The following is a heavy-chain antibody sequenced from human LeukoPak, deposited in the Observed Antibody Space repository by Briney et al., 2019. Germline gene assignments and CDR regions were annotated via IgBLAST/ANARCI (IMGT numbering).Heavy chain of an antibody. D-gene: IGHD2-2*02. CDR2: ISYDGSNK. CDR1: GFTFSSYG. Sequence: GGSLRLSFAASGFTFSSYGMHWVRQAPGKGLEWVAVISYDGSNKYYADSVKGRFTISRDNSKNTLYLQMNSLRAEDTAVYYCARRLYCSGTSCYTGPDALDVWGQGTVVTVSS. J-gene: IGHJ3*01. V-gene: IGHV3-30*03. CDR3: ARRLYCSGTSCYTGPDALDV.